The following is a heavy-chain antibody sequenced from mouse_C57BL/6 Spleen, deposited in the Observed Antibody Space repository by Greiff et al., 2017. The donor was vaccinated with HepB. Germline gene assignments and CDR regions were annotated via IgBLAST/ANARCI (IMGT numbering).Heavy chain of an antibody. CDR3: TGYYGSSVYWYFDV. D-gene: IGHD1-1*01. V-gene: IGHV1-15*01. CDR1: GYTFTDYE. J-gene: IGHJ1*03. Sequence: QVQLQQSGAELVRPGASVTLSCKASGYTFTDYEMHWVKQTPVHGLEWIGAIDPETGGTAYNQKFKGKAILTADKSSSTAYMELRSLTSEDSAVYYCTGYYGSSVYWYFDVWGTGTTVTVSS. CDR2: IDPETGGT.